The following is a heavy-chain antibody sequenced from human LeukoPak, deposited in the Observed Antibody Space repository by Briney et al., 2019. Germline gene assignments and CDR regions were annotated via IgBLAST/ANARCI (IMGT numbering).Heavy chain of an antibody. CDR3: ATRGYSYGNLDY. Sequence: GESLQISCQGSGYSFTSYWISWVRQMPGKGLEWMGRIDPSDSYTNYSPSFQGHVTISADKSISTAYLQWSSLKASDTAMYYCATRGYSYGNLDYWGQGTLVTVSS. J-gene: IGHJ4*02. V-gene: IGHV5-10-1*01. CDR2: IDPSDSYT. CDR1: GYSFTSYW. D-gene: IGHD5-18*01.